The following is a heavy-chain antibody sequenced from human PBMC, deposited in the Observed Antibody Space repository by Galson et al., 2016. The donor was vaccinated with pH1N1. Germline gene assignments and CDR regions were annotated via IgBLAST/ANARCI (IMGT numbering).Heavy chain of an antibody. V-gene: IGHV3-23*01. J-gene: IGHJ4*02. CDR3: AKYKGIVAGTLSLFDY. CDR1: GFTFSNYA. Sequence: SLRLSCAASGFTFSNYAMSWVRQSPGKGLEWVSSIGGSGDSTYYADSVKGRFTISRDNSKNTLSLQLDSLKVEDTALYYCAKYKGIVAGTLSLFDYWGQGTLVTVSP. D-gene: IGHD2-21*01. CDR2: IGGSGDST.